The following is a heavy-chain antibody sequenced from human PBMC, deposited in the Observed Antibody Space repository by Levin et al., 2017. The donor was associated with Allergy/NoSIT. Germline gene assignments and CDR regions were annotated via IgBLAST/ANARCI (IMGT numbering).Heavy chain of an antibody. D-gene: IGHD5-24*01. V-gene: IGHV3-74*01. CDR2: INSDGSST. CDR3: ARAAEMATIKSAFDI. CDR1: GFTFSSYW. Sequence: GGSLRLSCAASGFTFSSYWMHWVRQAPGKGLVWVSRINSDGSSTSYADSVKGRFTISRDNAKNTLYLQMNSLRAEDTAVYYCARAAEMATIKSAFDIWGQGTMVTVSS. J-gene: IGHJ3*02.